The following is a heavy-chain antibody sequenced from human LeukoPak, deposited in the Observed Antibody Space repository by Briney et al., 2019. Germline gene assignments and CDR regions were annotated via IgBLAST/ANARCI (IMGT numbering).Heavy chain of an antibody. V-gene: IGHV5-51*01. D-gene: IGHD3-22*01. Sequence: GESLKISCKGSGYSFTSYWIGWVRQMPGKGLEWMGIIYPGDSDTRYSPSFQGQVTISADKSISTAYLQWSSLKASDTAMYYCARQKYYYDHRWAFDIWGQGTMVTVSS. CDR2: IYPGDSDT. CDR1: GYSFTSYW. J-gene: IGHJ3*02. CDR3: ARQKYYYDHRWAFDI.